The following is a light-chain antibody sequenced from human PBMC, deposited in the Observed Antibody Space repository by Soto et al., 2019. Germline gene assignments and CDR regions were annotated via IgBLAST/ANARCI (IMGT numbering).Light chain of an antibody. J-gene: IGKJ1*01. CDR3: QQYCSSPRGT. V-gene: IGKV3-20*01. CDR2: GAS. CDR1: QSVSSSY. Sequence: EIVLTQSPGTLSLSPGERATLSCRASQSVSSSYLAWYQQKPGQAPRLLIYGASSRATGIPDRFSGSGSGKDFTLTISSLEPEDFAEYYCQQYCSSPRGTFGQGTKVEIK.